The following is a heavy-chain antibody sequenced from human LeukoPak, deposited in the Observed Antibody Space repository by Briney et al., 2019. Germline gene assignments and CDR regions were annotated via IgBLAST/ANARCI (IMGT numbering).Heavy chain of an antibody. Sequence: LAGGSLRLSCAASGFTFSSYAMSWVRQAPGKGLEWVSAISGSGGSTYYADSVKGRFTISRDNSKNTLYLQMNSLRAEDTAVYYCARFRTSVRGGSFDYWGQGTLVTVSS. J-gene: IGHJ4*02. CDR1: GFTFSSYA. CDR3: ARFRTSVRGGSFDY. V-gene: IGHV3-23*01. D-gene: IGHD3-16*01. CDR2: ISGSGGST.